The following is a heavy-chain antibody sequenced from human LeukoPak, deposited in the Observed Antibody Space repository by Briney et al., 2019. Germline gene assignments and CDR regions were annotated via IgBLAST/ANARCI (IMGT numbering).Heavy chain of an antibody. CDR3: AADPTYYDILTGYYSFDY. J-gene: IGHJ4*02. D-gene: IGHD3-9*01. Sequence: SVKVSCKASGFTFTSSAVQWVRQARGQRLEWIGWIVVGSGNTNYAQKFQERVTITRDTSTSTAYMELSSLRSEDTAVYYCAADPTYYDILTGYYSFDYWGQGTLVTVSS. CDR1: GFTFTSSA. V-gene: IGHV1-58*01. CDR2: IVVGSGNT.